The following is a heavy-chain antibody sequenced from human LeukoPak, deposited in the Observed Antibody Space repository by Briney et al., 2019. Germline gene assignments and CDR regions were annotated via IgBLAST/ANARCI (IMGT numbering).Heavy chain of an antibody. J-gene: IGHJ3*02. CDR3: GKNRYSGSLSPFDI. CDR2: ITNDGRST. D-gene: IGHD1-26*01. V-gene: IGHV3-74*01. Sequence: GGSLRLSCAASGLTFSSHWMHWVRQAPGKGLVWVSRITNDGRSTTYADSVKGRFTISRDNSKNTLYLQMNSLRAEDTAVYYCGKNRYSGSLSPFDIWGQETMVTVSS. CDR1: GLTFSSHW.